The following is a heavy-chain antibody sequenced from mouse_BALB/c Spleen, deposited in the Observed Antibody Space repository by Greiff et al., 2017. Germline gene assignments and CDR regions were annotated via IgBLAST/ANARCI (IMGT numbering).Heavy chain of an antibody. Sequence: VQLKQSGAELVRSGASVKLSCTASGFNIKDYYMHWVKQRPEQGLEWIGWIDPENGDTEYAPKFQGKATMTADTSSNTAYLQLSSLTSEDTAVYYCNAHYYGSPVYFDYWGQGTTLTVSS. J-gene: IGHJ2*01. CDR2: IDPENGDT. V-gene: IGHV14-4*02. CDR3: NAHYYGSPVYFDY. D-gene: IGHD1-1*01. CDR1: GFNIKDYY.